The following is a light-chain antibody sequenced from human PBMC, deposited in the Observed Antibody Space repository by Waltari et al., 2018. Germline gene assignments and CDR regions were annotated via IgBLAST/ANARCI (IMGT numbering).Light chain of an antibody. Sequence: SSELTQPSSVSVSPGQTATITCPGDVLANKSVRWFQQKPGQAPQLLIYKDNERPSGIPDRFSGSSSGTTVTLTIRGAQADDEAVYYCYSAIDHNNRFFGGGTRLTVL. CDR1: VLANKS. J-gene: IGLJ2*01. V-gene: IGLV3-27*01. CDR3: YSAIDHNNRF. CDR2: KDN.